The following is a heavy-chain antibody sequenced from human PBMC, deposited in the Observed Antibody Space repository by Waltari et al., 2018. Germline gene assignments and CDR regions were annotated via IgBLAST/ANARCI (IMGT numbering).Heavy chain of an antibody. CDR1: GFTFGDYA. CDR3: TSVLADSSGYYPFFYYGLDV. Sequence: EVQLVESGGGLVQPGRSQRLSCTASGFTFGDYALSWVRQAPGKGLEWVGFIRSKAYGGTTEYAASVKGRFTISRDDSKSIAYLQVSSLKTEDTAVYYCTSVLADSSGYYPFFYYGLDVWGQGTTVTVSS. V-gene: IGHV3-49*04. D-gene: IGHD3-22*01. CDR2: IRSKAYGGTT. J-gene: IGHJ6*02.